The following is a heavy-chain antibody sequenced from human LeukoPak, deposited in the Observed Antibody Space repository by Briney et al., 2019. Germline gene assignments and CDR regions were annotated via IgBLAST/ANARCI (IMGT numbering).Heavy chain of an antibody. CDR3: AVDIVVVVAATDFDY. J-gene: IGHJ4*02. CDR2: ISYDGSNK. CDR1: GFALSSYG. Sequence: PGRSLRLSCAASGFALSSYGMHWVRQAPGKGLEWGAVISYDGSNKYYADSVKGRFTISRDNSKNTLYLQMNSLRAEDTAVYYCAVDIVVVVAATDFDYWGQGTLVTVSS. V-gene: IGHV3-30*03. D-gene: IGHD2-15*01.